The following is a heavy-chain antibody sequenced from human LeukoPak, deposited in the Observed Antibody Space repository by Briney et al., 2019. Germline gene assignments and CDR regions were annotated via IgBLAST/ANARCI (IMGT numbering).Heavy chain of an antibody. D-gene: IGHD3-9*01. CDR2: KKNDGSEK. J-gene: IGHJ4*02. V-gene: IGHV3-7*04. Sequence: GGSLRLSCAASGFTFSSYWMSWVRQAPGKGLEWVATKKNDGSEKNYVDSVNGRFTISRDNAKNSLYLQMSGLRAEDTAVYFCATADWFSFDFWGQGTLVTVSS. CDR1: GFTFSSYW. CDR3: ATADWFSFDF.